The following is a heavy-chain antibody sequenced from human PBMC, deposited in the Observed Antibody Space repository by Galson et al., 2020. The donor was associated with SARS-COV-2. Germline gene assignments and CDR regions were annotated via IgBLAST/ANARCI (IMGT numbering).Heavy chain of an antibody. Sequence: TGGSLRLSCAASGFTFSSYAMHWVRQAPGKGLEWVAVISYDGSNKYYADSVKGRFTISRDNSKNTLYLQMNSLRAEDTAVYYCARDLGGYSSGWCQGTLVTVSS. J-gene: IGHJ4*02. CDR3: ARDLGGYSSG. D-gene: IGHD6-25*01. V-gene: IGHV3-30-3*01. CDR2: ISYDGSNK. CDR1: GFTFSSYA.